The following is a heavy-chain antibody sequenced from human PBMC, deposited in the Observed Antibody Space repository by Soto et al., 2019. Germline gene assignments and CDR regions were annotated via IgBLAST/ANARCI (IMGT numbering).Heavy chain of an antibody. Sequence: EVQLVESGGGLVQPGRSLRLSCAASGFTFDDYAMHWVRQAPGKGLEWVSGISWNSGSIGYADSVKGRFTISRDNAKNSLYLQMNSLRAEDTALYYCAKATHPSIVVVPAAAVYFDHWGQGTLVTVSS. V-gene: IGHV3-9*01. CDR3: AKATHPSIVVVPAAAVYFDH. CDR1: GFTFDDYA. CDR2: ISWNSGSI. J-gene: IGHJ4*02. D-gene: IGHD2-2*01.